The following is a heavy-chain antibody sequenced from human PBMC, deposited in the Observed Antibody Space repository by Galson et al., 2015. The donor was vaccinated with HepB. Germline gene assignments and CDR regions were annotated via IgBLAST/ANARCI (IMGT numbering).Heavy chain of an antibody. D-gene: IGHD6-13*01. CDR1: GYTFTSYG. V-gene: IGHV1-18*04. CDR2: ISAYNGNT. CDR3: ARDLSFLGFGSSWYLDY. J-gene: IGHJ4*02. Sequence: SVKVSCKASGYTFTSYGISWVRQAPGQGLEWMGWISAYNGNTNYAQKLQGRVTMTTDTSTSTAYMELRSLRSDDTAVYYCARDLSFLGFGSSWYLDYWGQGTLVTVSS.